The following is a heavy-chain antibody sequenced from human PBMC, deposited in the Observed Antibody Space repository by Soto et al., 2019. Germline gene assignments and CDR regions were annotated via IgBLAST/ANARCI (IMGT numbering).Heavy chain of an antibody. D-gene: IGHD2-2*01. V-gene: IGHV3-74*01. Sequence: GGSLRLSCAASGFISRSYWMHWVRQVPGKGLVWVSRIDGDGRSTSYADSVKGRFTISRDNAKNTLYLQMNSLRADDTAVYYCARAQYLADDAFDIWGQGAMVTVSS. J-gene: IGHJ3*02. CDR2: IDGDGRST. CDR1: GFISRSYW. CDR3: ARAQYLADDAFDI.